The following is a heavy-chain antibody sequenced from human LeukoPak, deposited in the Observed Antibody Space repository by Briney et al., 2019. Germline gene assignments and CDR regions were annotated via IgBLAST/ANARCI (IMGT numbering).Heavy chain of an antibody. Sequence: GASVKVSCKASGGTFSSYAISWVPQAPGQGLEWMGRIIPILGIANYAQKFQGRVTITADKSTSTAYMELSSLRSEDTAVYYCARDVEEMATPVFDYWGQGTLVTVSS. J-gene: IGHJ4*02. CDR3: ARDVEEMATPVFDY. V-gene: IGHV1-69*04. CDR2: IIPILGIA. D-gene: IGHD5-12*01. CDR1: GGTFSSYA.